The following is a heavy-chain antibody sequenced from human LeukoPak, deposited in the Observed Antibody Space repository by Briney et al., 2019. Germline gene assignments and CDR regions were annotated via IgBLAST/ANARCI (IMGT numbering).Heavy chain of an antibody. V-gene: IGHV3-30*02. CDR2: IRYDGNNK. D-gene: IGHD6-13*01. Sequence: PGGSLRLSCAASGFTFSSYAMHWVRQAPGKGLEWVTFIRYDGNNKYYADSVKGRFAISRDNSKNTVYLQMNSLRAEDTAVYYCARDPYSDYYYYMDVWGKGTTVTVSS. J-gene: IGHJ6*03. CDR3: ARDPYSDYYYYMDV. CDR1: GFTFSSYA.